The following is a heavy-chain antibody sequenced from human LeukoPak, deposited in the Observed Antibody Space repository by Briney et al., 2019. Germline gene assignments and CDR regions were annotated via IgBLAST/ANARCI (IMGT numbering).Heavy chain of an antibody. CDR3: ARGRLYYDFWSGYGDPFDY. CDR2: INHSGST. V-gene: IGHV4-34*01. CDR1: GGSFSGYY. Sequence: SETLSRTCAVYGGSFSGYYWSWIRQPPGKGLEWIGEINHSGSTNYNPSLKSRVTISVDTSKNQFSLKLSSVTAADTAVYYCARGRLYYDFWSGYGDPFDYWGQGTLVTVSS. D-gene: IGHD3-3*01. J-gene: IGHJ4*02.